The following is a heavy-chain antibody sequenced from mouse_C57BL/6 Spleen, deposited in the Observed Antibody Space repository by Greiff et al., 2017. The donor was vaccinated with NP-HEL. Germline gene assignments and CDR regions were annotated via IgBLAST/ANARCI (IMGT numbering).Heavy chain of an antibody. CDR1: GYTFTSYW. D-gene: IGHD1-1*01. CDR2: INPSNGGT. Sequence: VKLMEPGTELVKPGASVKLSCKASGYTFTSYWMHWVKQRPGQGLEWIGNINPSNGGTNYNEKFKSKATLTVDKSSSTAYMQLSSLTSEDSAVYYCARSVYYGSSYVYYAMDYWGQGTSVTVSS. V-gene: IGHV1-53*01. J-gene: IGHJ4*01. CDR3: ARSVYYGSSYVYYAMDY.